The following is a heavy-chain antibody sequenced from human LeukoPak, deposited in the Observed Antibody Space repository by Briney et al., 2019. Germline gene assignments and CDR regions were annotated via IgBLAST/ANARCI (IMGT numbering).Heavy chain of an antibody. CDR2: IYYSGST. CDR3: ARRGGDSSGYYYVFDNWFDP. D-gene: IGHD3-22*01. CDR1: GGSISSYY. J-gene: IGHJ5*02. Sequence: SETLSLICTVSGGSISSYYWSWIRQPPGKGLEWIGYIYYSGSTNYNPSLKSRVTISVDTSKNQFSLKLSSVTAADTAVYYCARRGGDSSGYYYVFDNWFDPWGQGTLVTVSS. V-gene: IGHV4-59*01.